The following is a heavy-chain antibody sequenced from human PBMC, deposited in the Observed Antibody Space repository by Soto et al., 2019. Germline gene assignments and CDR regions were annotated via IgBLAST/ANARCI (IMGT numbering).Heavy chain of an antibody. CDR1: GESISSGGYY. J-gene: IGHJ4*02. D-gene: IGHD6-6*01. Sequence: QVQLQESGPGLVKPSQTLSLTCNVSGESISSGGYYWSWIRHHPRKGLEWIGYIYDSESAYYNPSLKSRVTIAMDTSKNHFAMRLSSVPDADTAVYYCARASSSSSAAAFWGQGTLVTVSS. CDR3: ARASSSSSAAAF. V-gene: IGHV4-31*03. CDR2: IYDSESA.